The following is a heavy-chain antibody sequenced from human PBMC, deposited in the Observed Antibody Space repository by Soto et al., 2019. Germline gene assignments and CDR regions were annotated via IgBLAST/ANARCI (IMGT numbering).Heavy chain of an antibody. D-gene: IGHD6-6*01. CDR1: GYSFTSYW. Sequence: GESLKISCKGSGYSFTSYWIGWVRQMPGKGLEWMGIIYPGDSDTRYSPSFQGQVTISADKSISTAYLQWSSLKASDTAMYYCARHPWIAARPFNYYYGMDVWGQGTTVTVSS. V-gene: IGHV5-51*01. CDR2: IYPGDSDT. CDR3: ARHPWIAARPFNYYYGMDV. J-gene: IGHJ6*02.